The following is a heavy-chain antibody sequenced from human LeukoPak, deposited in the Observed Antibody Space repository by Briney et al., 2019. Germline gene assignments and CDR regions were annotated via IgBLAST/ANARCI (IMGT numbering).Heavy chain of an antibody. J-gene: IGHJ5*02. CDR1: GGSVSSGSYY. Sequence: SETLSLTCTVSGGSVSSGSYYWSWIRQPPGKGLEWIGYIYYSGSTNYNPSLKSRVTISVDTSKNQFSLKLSSVTAADTAVYYCARELAELGYCSGGSCYSNWFDPGAREPWPPSPQ. D-gene: IGHD2-15*01. V-gene: IGHV4-61*01. CDR3: ARELAELGYCSGGSCYSNWFDP. CDR2: IYYSGST.